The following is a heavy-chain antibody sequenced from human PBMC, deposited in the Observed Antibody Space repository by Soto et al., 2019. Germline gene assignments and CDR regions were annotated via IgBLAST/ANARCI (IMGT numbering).Heavy chain of an antibody. CDR2: ISAYNGNT. J-gene: IGHJ4*02. CDR1: GYTFTSYG. CDR3: ARDSQGDIAAAGDFDY. V-gene: IGHV1-18*01. Sequence: ASVKVSCKASGYTFTSYGISWVRQAPGQGLEWMGWISAYNGNTNYAQKLQGRVTMTTDTSTSTAYMELRSLRSDDTAVYYCARDSQGDIAAAGDFDYWGQGTLVTVSS. D-gene: IGHD6-13*01.